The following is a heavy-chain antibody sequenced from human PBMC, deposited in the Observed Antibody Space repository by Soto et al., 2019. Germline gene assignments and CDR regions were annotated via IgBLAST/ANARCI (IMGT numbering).Heavy chain of an antibody. CDR1: GFIFTRYG. CDR2: ISAYNGNT. Sequence: DSVKVSCKASGFIFTRYGISWVRQAPGQGLEWMGWISAYNGNTNYAQKLQGRVTMSTDTSTTTAYMELRSLRSDDTAVYYCGRTVGLSYGMDVWGQGTTVTVSS. CDR3: GRTVGLSYGMDV. D-gene: IGHD1-26*01. V-gene: IGHV1-18*01. J-gene: IGHJ6*02.